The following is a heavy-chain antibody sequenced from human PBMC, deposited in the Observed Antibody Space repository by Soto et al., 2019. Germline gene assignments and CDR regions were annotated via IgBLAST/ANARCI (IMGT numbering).Heavy chain of an antibody. D-gene: IGHD6-13*01. CDR3: ARLWGIAPRDD. J-gene: IGHJ4*02. Sequence: QVQLVQSGSEVQKPGSSVKVSCRASGGSFNTYSINWVRQAPGQGLEWSGGIIPMFRNANYARKFKGRVTIMADASTSTVSMELSSLTSEDTAVYDCARLWGIAPRDDWGQGTLVTVSS. CDR1: GGSFNTYS. CDR2: IIPMFRNA. V-gene: IGHV1-69*12.